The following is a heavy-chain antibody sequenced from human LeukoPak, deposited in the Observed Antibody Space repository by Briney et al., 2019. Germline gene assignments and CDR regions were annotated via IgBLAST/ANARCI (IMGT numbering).Heavy chain of an antibody. Sequence: GGSLRLSCAASGFTVSNIYMSWVRQAPGTGLEWVSIIHSGGITHYADSVKGRFTISRDNSKNTLYLQMNSLRAEDTAVYYCVRDRGIASTGGYGMDVWGQGNTVTVSS. V-gene: IGHV3-53*01. CDR2: IHSGGIT. CDR3: VRDRGIASTGGYGMDV. D-gene: IGHD6-13*01. CDR1: GFTVSNIY. J-gene: IGHJ6*02.